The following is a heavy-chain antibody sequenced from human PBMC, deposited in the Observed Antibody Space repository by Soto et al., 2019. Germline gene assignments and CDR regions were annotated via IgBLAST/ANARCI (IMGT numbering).Heavy chain of an antibody. J-gene: IGHJ5*02. CDR3: ARRRSGSYYDNWFDP. D-gene: IGHD1-26*01. CDR1: GGSISSGDYY. CDR2: IYYSGST. Sequence: PSETLSLTCTVSGGSISSGDYYWSWIRQPPGKGLEWIGYIYYSGSTYYNPSLKSRVTISVDTSKNQFSLKLSSVTAADTAVYYCARRRSGSYYDNWFDPWGQGALVTVSS. V-gene: IGHV4-30-4*08.